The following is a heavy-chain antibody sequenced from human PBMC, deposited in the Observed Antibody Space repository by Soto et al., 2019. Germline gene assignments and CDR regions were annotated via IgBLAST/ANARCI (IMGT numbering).Heavy chain of an antibody. V-gene: IGHV4-34*01. CDR3: ARGVSLTGYYDGGNNWFDP. CDR1: GVSFSGYY. D-gene: IGHD3-9*01. CDR2: INHSGST. Sequence: SETLSLTCAVYGVSFSGYYWSWIRQPPGKGLEWIGEINHSGSTNYNPSLKSRVTISVDTSKNQFSLKLSSVTAADTAVYYCARGVSLTGYYDGGNNWFDPWGQGTLVTVSS. J-gene: IGHJ5*02.